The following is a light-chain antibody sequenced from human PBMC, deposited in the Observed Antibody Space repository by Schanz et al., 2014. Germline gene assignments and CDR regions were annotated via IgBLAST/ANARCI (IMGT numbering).Light chain of an antibody. CDR1: RSNIGSNS. Sequence: QSVLAQPPSASETPGQRISISCSGGRSNIGSNSVNWYQQLPGTAPKLLIYSNDRRPSGVPDRFSASKSGTSASLAISGLQSEDEADYFCATWDGSFGVFGGGTKLTVL. CDR2: SND. J-gene: IGLJ3*02. CDR3: ATWDGSFGV. V-gene: IGLV1-44*01.